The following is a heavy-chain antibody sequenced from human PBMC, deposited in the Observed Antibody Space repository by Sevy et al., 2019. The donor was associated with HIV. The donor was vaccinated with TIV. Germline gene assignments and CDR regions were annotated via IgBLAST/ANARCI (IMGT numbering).Heavy chain of an antibody. CDR1: GFTFSSYG. CDR3: AKDRRVVVVPAAMHYYYYGMDV. J-gene: IGHJ6*02. D-gene: IGHD2-2*01. Sequence: GGSLRLSCAASGFTFSSYGMHWVRQAPGKGLEWVAFIRYDGSNKYYADSVKGRFTISRDNSKNTLYRQMNSLRAEDTAVYYCAKDRRVVVVPAAMHYYYYGMDVWGQGTTVTVSS. CDR2: IRYDGSNK. V-gene: IGHV3-30*02.